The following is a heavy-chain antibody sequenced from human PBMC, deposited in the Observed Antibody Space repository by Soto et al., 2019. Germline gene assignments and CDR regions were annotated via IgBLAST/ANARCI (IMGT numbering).Heavy chain of an antibody. CDR3: ARGGTMVRGVINGMDV. D-gene: IGHD3-10*01. CDR2: VHSSGIT. CDR1: GGSVSNDNFY. V-gene: IGHV4-61*01. J-gene: IGHJ6*02. Sequence: SETLSLTCTVSGGSVSNDNFYWSWIRQPPGKGLEWIGYVHSSGITNYNPSLKRRVTISVDRSKNQFSLKLSSVTAADTAVYYCARGGTMVRGVINGMDVWGQGTTVTVSS.